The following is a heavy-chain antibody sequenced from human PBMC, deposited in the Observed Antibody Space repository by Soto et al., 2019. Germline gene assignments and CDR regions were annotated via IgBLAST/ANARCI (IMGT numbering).Heavy chain of an antibody. CDR2: ISYDGSNK. D-gene: IGHD4-17*01. V-gene: IGHV3-30*03. CDR1: GFPFSSYG. Sequence: QVQLVESGGGVVQPGRSLRLSCAASGFPFSSYGMHWVRQAPGKGLEWVAVISYDGSNKYYADSVKGRFTISRDNSKNTLYLQMNSLRAEDTAVYYCASTVNTAHTYYFYGMDVWGQGTTVTVSS. J-gene: IGHJ6*02. CDR3: ASTVNTAHTYYFYGMDV.